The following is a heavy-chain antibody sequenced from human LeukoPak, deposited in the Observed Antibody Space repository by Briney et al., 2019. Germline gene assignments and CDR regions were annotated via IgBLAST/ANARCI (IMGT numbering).Heavy chain of an antibody. CDR3: ARHSPQDTILTSYRYCFDY. CDR1: GGSFSGYY. J-gene: IGHJ4*02. CDR2: INHSGST. D-gene: IGHD3-9*01. V-gene: IGHV4-34*01. Sequence: SETLSLTCAVYGGSFSGYYWSWISQPPGKGLEWIGEINHSGSTNYNPSLKSRVTISVDTSKNQFSLKLSSMTAADTAVYYCARHSPQDTILTSYRYCFDYWGPGTLVTVSS.